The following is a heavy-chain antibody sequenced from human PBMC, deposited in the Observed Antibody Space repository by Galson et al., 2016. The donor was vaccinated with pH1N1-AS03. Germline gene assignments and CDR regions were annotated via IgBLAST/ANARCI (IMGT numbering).Heavy chain of an antibody. Sequence: SLRLSCAASRFTFSNHAMHWVRQGTGRGLEWISGIGPGGDTCYGGSVKGRFTISRETAKNSLYLQMNSLRPEDTAVYYCARDKSPYFCYMDVWGKGTTVIVSS. CDR3: ARDKSPYFCYMDV. CDR2: IGPGGDT. V-gene: IGHV3-13*01. CDR1: RFTFSNHA. J-gene: IGHJ6*03. D-gene: IGHD2/OR15-2a*01.